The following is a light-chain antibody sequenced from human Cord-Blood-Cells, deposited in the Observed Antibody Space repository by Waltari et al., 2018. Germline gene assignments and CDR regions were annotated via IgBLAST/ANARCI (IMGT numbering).Light chain of an antibody. CDR2: DVS. J-gene: IGLJ2*01. CDR1: SSDVGGYNY. CDR3: SSYTSSSPLV. V-gene: IGLV2-14*01. Sequence: QSALTQPAPVSGPPGQSITIPCTGTSSDVGGYNYVSWYQQHPGKAPKLMIYDVSNRPSGVSNRFSVSKSGNTASLTISVLQAEDEADYYCSSYTSSSPLVFGGGTKLAVL.